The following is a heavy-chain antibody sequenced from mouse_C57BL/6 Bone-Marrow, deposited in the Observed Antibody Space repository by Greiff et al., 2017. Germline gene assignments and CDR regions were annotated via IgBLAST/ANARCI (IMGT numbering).Heavy chain of an antibody. V-gene: IGHV1-76*01. Sequence: QVQLQQSGAELVRPGASVKLSCKASGYTFTDYYINWVKQRPGQGLEWIARIYPGSGNTYYNEKFKGKATLTAEKSSSTAYMQLSSLTSEDSAVYFCARRGSSSPYYFDYWGQGTTLTVSS. D-gene: IGHD1-1*01. CDR1: GYTFTDYY. J-gene: IGHJ2*01. CDR2: IYPGSGNT. CDR3: ARRGSSSPYYFDY.